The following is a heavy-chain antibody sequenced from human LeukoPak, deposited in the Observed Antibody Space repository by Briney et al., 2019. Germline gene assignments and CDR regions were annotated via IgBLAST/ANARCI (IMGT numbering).Heavy chain of an antibody. D-gene: IGHD5-18*01. Sequence: SETLSLTCTVSGGSISSSSYYWGWIRQPPGKGLEWIGSIYYSGSTYYNPSLKSRVTISVDTSKNQFSLKLSSVTAADTAVYYCARVNLEDTAMAYVDYWGQGTLVTVSS. CDR1: GGSISSSSYY. V-gene: IGHV4-39*07. CDR2: IYYSGST. CDR3: ARVNLEDTAMAYVDY. J-gene: IGHJ4*02.